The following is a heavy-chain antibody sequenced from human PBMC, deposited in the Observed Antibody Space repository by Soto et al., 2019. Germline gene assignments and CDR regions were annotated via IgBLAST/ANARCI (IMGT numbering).Heavy chain of an antibody. D-gene: IGHD3-3*01. J-gene: IGHJ6*04. Sequence: QVQLVQSGAEVKKSGASVKVSCKASGGTFSSYTISWVRQAPGQGLDWMGRIIAILGIANYAPTCQGRVTITADKSTRTACMERSSLRSEDTDVYYCASLMSAGYDYGMDVWGKGTTVTVSS. CDR3: ASLMSAGYDYGMDV. CDR2: IIAILGIA. CDR1: GGTFSSYT. V-gene: IGHV1-69*02.